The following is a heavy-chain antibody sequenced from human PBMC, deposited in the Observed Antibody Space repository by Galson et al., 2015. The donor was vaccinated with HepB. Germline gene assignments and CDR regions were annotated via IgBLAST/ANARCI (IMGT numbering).Heavy chain of an antibody. CDR1: GYTFSSYS. CDR2: ISPYNRET. V-gene: IGHV1-18*01. D-gene: IGHD2-15*01. J-gene: IGHJ5*02. CDR3: AMGAVVEVVGGTQNIWFDP. Sequence: SVKVSCKASGYTFSSYSITWVRQAPGQGLEWMSWISPYNRETHFARKFQGRVTLTTDTFTRIAYMELRSLRSDDTAVYYCAMGAVVEVVGGTQNIWFDPWGQGTLVTVSS.